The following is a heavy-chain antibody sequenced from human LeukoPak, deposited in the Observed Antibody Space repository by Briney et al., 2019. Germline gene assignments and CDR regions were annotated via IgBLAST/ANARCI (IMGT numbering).Heavy chain of an antibody. Sequence: GGSLRLSCAASGFTFSSYNMNWVRQAPGKGLEWVSAISGSGGSTYYADSVKGRSTISRDNSKNTLYLQMNSLRAEDTAVYYCAKDRPGGYSSGWYFGYWGQGTLVTVSS. V-gene: IGHV3-23*01. D-gene: IGHD6-19*01. CDR2: ISGSGGST. J-gene: IGHJ4*02. CDR1: GFTFSSYN. CDR3: AKDRPGGYSSGWYFGY.